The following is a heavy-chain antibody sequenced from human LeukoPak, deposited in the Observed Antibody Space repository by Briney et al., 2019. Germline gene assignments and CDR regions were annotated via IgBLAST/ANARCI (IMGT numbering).Heavy chain of an antibody. Sequence: GGSLRLSCAASGFTFSSYEMHWVRQAPGKGLEWVSYISGRGNSIFYADSVKGRITISRDNANNSLSLQMNKLRAEDTAVYYCARGFTPGYWGQGTLVTVSS. CDR1: GFTFSSYE. D-gene: IGHD6-13*01. CDR3: ARGFTPGY. J-gene: IGHJ4*02. V-gene: IGHV3-48*03. CDR2: ISGRGNSI.